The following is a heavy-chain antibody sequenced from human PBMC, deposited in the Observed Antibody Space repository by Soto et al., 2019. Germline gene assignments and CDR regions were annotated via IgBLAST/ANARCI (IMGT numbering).Heavy chain of an antibody. Sequence: SETLSLTCAVYGGSFSGYYWSWIRQPPGKGLEWIGEINHSGSTNYNPSLKSRVTISVDTSKNQFSLKLSSVTAADTAVYYCARKGRAAAYARYYFDYWGQGTLVTVSS. D-gene: IGHD6-13*01. CDR3: ARKGRAAAYARYYFDY. CDR1: GGSFSGYY. V-gene: IGHV4-34*01. CDR2: INHSGST. J-gene: IGHJ4*02.